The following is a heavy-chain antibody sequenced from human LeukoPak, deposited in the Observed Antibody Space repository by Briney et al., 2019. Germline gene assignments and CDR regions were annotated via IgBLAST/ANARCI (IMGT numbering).Heavy chain of an antibody. CDR3: ARGLYCDWSPYYIDV. CDR2: ISSSGSTI. CDR1: GFTFSGYY. V-gene: IGHV3-11*04. J-gene: IGHJ6*03. D-gene: IGHD3-9*01. Sequence: KPGGSLRLSCAASGFTFSGYYMSWTRQAPGKGLEWVSYISSSGSTIYYADSVKGRFTISRDNAKNSLYLQMNSLRADDTAVYYCARGLYCDWSPYYIDVWGKGTTVTVSS.